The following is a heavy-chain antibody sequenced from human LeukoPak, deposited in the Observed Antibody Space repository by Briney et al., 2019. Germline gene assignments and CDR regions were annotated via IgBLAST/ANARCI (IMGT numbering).Heavy chain of an antibody. CDR2: IYYRGST. V-gene: IGHV4-39*01. CDR3: ARGFGGGSHYTY. J-gene: IGHJ4*02. Sequence: SETLSLTCTVSGGSISSSSYYWGWIRQPPGKGLEWIGTIYYRGSTYYNPSLKSRVTISVDTSKKQFSLKLSSVTAADTAVYYCARGFGGGSHYTYWGQGTLVTVSS. D-gene: IGHD1-26*01. CDR1: GGSISSSSYY.